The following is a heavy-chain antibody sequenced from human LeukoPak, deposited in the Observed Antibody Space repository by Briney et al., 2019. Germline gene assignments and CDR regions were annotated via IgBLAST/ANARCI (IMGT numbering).Heavy chain of an antibody. D-gene: IGHD3-3*01. V-gene: IGHV3-7*05. Sequence: GGSLRLSCAASGFTVSTIYMSWVRQAPGKGLEWVANIEQEGSEKNYVDSVKGRFTISRDNAKNSLYLQMNSLRAEDTAVYYCARRGRIFGVVIIGYFDYWGQGTLVTVSS. CDR3: ARRGRIFGVVIIGYFDY. CDR2: IEQEGSEK. CDR1: GFTVSTIY. J-gene: IGHJ4*02.